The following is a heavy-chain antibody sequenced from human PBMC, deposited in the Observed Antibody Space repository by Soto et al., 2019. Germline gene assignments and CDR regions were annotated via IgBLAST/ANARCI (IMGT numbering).Heavy chain of an antibody. J-gene: IGHJ4*02. CDR1: GYTFTSYY. CDR3: ARGGCIVVATAQIDT. V-gene: IGHV1-46*03. Sequence: ASVKVSCKASGYTFTSYYMNWVRQAPGQGLEWLGIINPSGGYTTYAQRFLGRVTMTSDTSTSTVHMELGSLTSEDTAVYYCARGGCIVVATAQIDTWAQETPVPVS. D-gene: IGHD2-21*02. CDR2: INPSGGYT.